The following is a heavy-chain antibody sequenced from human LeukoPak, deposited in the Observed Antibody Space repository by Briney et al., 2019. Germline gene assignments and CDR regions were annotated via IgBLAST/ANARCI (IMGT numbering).Heavy chain of an antibody. D-gene: IGHD6-19*01. V-gene: IGHV3-21*01. CDR2: ISSSSSYI. Sequence: GGSLRLSCAASGFTFSSYAMSWVRQAPGKGLEWVSSISSSSSYIYYADSVKGRFTISRDNAKNSLYLQMNSLGAEDTAVYYCARVGIAVAGPYFDYWGQGTLVTVSS. CDR1: GFTFSSYA. CDR3: ARVGIAVAGPYFDY. J-gene: IGHJ4*02.